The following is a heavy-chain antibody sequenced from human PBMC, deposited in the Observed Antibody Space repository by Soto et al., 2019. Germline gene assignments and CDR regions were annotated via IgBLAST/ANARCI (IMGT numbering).Heavy chain of an antibody. CDR3: AKAVYGGNSAPPDY. D-gene: IGHD4-17*01. Sequence: PGGSLRLSCAASGFTFSSYGMHWVRQAPGKGLEWVAVIWYDGSNKYYADSVKGRFTISRDNSKNTLYLQMNSLRAEDTAVYYCAKAVYGGNSAPPDYWGQGTLVTVSS. CDR1: GFTFSSYG. J-gene: IGHJ4*02. V-gene: IGHV3-33*06. CDR2: IWYDGSNK.